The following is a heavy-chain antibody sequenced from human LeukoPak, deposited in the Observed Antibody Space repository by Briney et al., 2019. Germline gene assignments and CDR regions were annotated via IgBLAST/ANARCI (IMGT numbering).Heavy chain of an antibody. J-gene: IGHJ5*02. Sequence: GGSLRLSCEESGFTFSNYWMTWVRQAPGKGLEWASSISSSSSYIYYADSVKGRFTISRDNAKNSLYLQMNSLRAEDTAVYYCARTGYSSSSFDPWGQGTLVTVSS. CDR2: ISSSSSYI. CDR1: GFTFSNYW. V-gene: IGHV3-21*01. CDR3: ARTGYSSSSFDP. D-gene: IGHD6-13*01.